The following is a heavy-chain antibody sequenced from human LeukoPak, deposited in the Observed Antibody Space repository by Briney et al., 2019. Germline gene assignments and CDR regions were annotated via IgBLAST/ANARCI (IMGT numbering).Heavy chain of an antibody. CDR1: GFTFSDHY. V-gene: IGHV3-72*01. J-gene: IGHJ3*02. Sequence: GGSLRLSCAASGFTFSDHYMDWGREAPGKGLEWVCRITSKLYSYATEYAASVKGRFTISRDDSRNSLYLQMNSLKSEDTAVYYCARRLPGDGSDIWGQGTMVTVSS. CDR3: ARRLPGDGSDI. CDR2: ITSKLYSYAT.